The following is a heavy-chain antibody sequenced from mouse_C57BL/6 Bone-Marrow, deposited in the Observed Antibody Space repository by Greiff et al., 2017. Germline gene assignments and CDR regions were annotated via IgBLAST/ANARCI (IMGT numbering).Heavy chain of an antibody. CDR3: ARGGNYGKDWFAY. Sequence: VQLKQSGPELVKPGASVKISCKASGYSFTGYYMNWVKQSPEKSLEWIGEINPSTGGTTYNQKFKAKGTLTVDKSSSPAYMQLKSLTSEDSAVYYCARGGNYGKDWFAYWGQGTLVTVSA. J-gene: IGHJ3*01. D-gene: IGHD2-1*01. CDR1: GYSFTGYY. CDR2: INPSTGGT. V-gene: IGHV1-42*01.